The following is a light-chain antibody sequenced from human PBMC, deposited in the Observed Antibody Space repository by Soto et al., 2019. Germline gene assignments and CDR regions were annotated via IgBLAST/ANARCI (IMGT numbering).Light chain of an antibody. CDR2: GND. CDR3: ASWDDSLNAWV. J-gene: IGLJ3*02. CDR1: TSNIGSNT. V-gene: IGLV1-44*01. Sequence: SVLTQPPSASGTPGQRVTISCSGSTSNIGSNTVNWYQHLPGSAPKLLIYGNDQRPSGVPDRFSGSKFGPSASLAIGGLQSEDEAEYYCASWDDSLNAWVFGGGTKVTVL.